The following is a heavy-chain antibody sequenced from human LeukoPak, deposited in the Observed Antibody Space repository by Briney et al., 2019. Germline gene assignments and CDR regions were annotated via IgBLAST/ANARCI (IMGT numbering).Heavy chain of an antibody. V-gene: IGHV3-20*04. D-gene: IGHD6-19*01. CDR3: AKDQSRGGWYRTYFDY. CDR1: GFTFDDYG. J-gene: IGHJ4*02. Sequence: PGGSLRLSCAASGFTFDDYGMSWVRQVPGKGLEWVSSINGNGGSTAYADSVKGRFTISRDNSKNTLYLQMNSLRAEDTAVYYCAKDQSRGGWYRTYFDYWGQGTLVTVSS. CDR2: INGNGGST.